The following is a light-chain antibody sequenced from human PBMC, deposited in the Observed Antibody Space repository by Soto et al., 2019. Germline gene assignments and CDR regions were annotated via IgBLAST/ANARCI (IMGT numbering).Light chain of an antibody. Sequence: EIVMTQSPATLSVSPGERATLSCRASQSVSGNLAWYQQKPGQAPRLLIYGASTRATGIPARFSGSGSGTEFTLPISRLQSEDFAVYYCQQYNNWPPTFGQGTKVEIK. J-gene: IGKJ1*01. CDR1: QSVSGN. CDR3: QQYNNWPPT. V-gene: IGKV3D-15*01. CDR2: GAS.